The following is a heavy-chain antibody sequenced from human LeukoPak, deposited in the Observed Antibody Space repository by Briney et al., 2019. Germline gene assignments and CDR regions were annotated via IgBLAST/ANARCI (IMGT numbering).Heavy chain of an antibody. CDR2: IYNSGST. CDR3: ARDSKEVVAATQIFDY. V-gene: IGHV4-59*12. Sequence: SETLSLTCTVSGGSISIYYWSWIRQPPGKGLEWIGYIYNSGSTNYNPSLKSRVTISVDTSKNQFSLKLSSVTAADTAVYYCARDSKEVVAATQIFDYWGQGTLVTVSS. CDR1: GGSISIYY. D-gene: IGHD2-15*01. J-gene: IGHJ4*02.